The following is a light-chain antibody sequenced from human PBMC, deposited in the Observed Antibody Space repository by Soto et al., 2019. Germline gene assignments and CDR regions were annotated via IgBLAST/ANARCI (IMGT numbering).Light chain of an antibody. CDR3: SSYAGRSNVI. CDR2: EVN. V-gene: IGLV2-8*01. CDR1: SSDVGGFDF. Sequence: QSALTQPPSASGSPGQSVTISCTGTSSDVGGFDFVSWYQQHPGEAPKLMIFEVNKRPSGVPDRFSGSRSGSTASLTVSGLQADDEADYYCSSYAGRSNVIFGGGTKLTVL. J-gene: IGLJ2*01.